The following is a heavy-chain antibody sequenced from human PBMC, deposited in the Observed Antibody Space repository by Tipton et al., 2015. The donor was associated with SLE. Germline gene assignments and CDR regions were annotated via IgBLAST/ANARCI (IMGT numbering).Heavy chain of an antibody. CDR1: GFTFSSYE. J-gene: IGHJ3*02. CDR3: ARDRGSSWPNDAFDI. CDR2: ISSSGSTI. D-gene: IGHD6-13*01. V-gene: IGHV3-48*03. Sequence: SLRLSCAASGFTFSSYEMNWVRQAPGKGLEWVSYISSSGSTIYYADSVKGRFTISRDNAKNSLYLQMNSLRAEDTAVYYCARDRGSSWPNDAFDIWGQGTMVTVSS.